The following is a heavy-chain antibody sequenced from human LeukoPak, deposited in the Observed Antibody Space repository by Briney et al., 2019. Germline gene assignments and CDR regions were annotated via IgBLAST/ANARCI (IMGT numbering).Heavy chain of an antibody. CDR3: ARDHGAYYYDSSGYFDY. J-gene: IGHJ4*02. CDR1: GFTFSSYW. Sequence: GGSLRLSCAASGFTFSSYWMSWVRQAPGKGLEWVAHIKQDGSEKYYVDSVKGRFTISRDNAKNSLYLQMNRLRAEDTAVYYCARDHGAYYYDSSGYFDYWGQGTLVTVSS. D-gene: IGHD3-22*01. CDR2: IKQDGSEK. V-gene: IGHV3-7*01.